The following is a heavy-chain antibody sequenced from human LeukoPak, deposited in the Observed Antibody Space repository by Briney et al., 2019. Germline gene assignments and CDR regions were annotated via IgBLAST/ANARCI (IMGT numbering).Heavy chain of an antibody. CDR1: GFTFTSYT. CDR3: ARDLRIVSGSYLDY. Sequence: GGSLRLSCVGSGFTFTSYTMTWVRQAPGKWLEWVSGISDSGGSTHYADSVKGRFTISRDNSKNTLYLHMNSLRAEDTAIYYCARDLRIVSGSYLDYWGQGTLVTASS. D-gene: IGHD1-26*01. J-gene: IGHJ4*02. V-gene: IGHV3-23*01. CDR2: ISDSGGST.